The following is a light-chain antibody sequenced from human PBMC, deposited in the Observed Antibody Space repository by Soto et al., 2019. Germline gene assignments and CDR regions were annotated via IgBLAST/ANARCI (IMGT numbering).Light chain of an antibody. J-gene: IGKJ5*01. Sequence: DIQMTQSPSSLSASVGDRVTITCRASQSISSWLAWYQQKPGKAPKLLIYDASSLESGVPSRFSGSGSGTDFTLTISRLEPEDFAVYYCQQYGSAPPNTFGQGTRLEI. CDR2: DAS. CDR1: QSISSW. CDR3: QQYGSAPPNT. V-gene: IGKV1-5*01.